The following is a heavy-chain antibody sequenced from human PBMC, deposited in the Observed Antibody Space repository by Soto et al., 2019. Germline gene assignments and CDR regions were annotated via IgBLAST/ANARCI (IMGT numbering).Heavy chain of an antibody. Sequence: SETLSLTCTVSGGSFFGYYWSWIRQPPGEGLEWIGYIYYSGSTNYNPSLKSRVTISVDTSKSQFSLKLSSVTAADTAVYYCARMYGSGGRCYPAYFDYWGHGNLVNVSS. CDR2: IYYSGST. CDR3: ARMYGSGGRCYPAYFDY. D-gene: IGHD6-19*01. V-gene: IGHV4-59*01. J-gene: IGHJ4*01. CDR1: GGSFFGYY.